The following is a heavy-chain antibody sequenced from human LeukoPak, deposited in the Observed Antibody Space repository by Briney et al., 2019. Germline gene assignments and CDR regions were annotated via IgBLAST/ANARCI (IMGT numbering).Heavy chain of an antibody. CDR1: GYTFTGYY. V-gene: IGHV1-2*02. J-gene: IGHJ5*02. CDR2: INPNSGGP. CDR3: ARAGDTSGYYYGDWFDP. D-gene: IGHD3-22*01. Sequence: ASVKVSCKASGYTFTGYYVHWVRQAPGQGLEWMGWINPNSGGPYYAQKFQGRVTMTRDTSISTAYMELSRLRSDDTAMYYCARAGDTSGYYYGDWFDPWGQGTLVTVSS.